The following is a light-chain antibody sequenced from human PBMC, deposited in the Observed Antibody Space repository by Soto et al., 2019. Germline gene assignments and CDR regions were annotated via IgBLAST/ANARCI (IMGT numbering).Light chain of an antibody. CDR2: GAS. V-gene: IGKV3-15*01. CDR3: QQYYSCPLIT. J-gene: IGKJ4*01. Sequence: EIQITQYPASLPMFQGERATLSCRASQSVSSNLAWYQQKPGQAPRLLIYGASTRATGIPARFSGSGSGRDFTLTIIRREAEDFAVDYCQQYYSCPLITFGEGTKVEIK. CDR1: QSVSSN.